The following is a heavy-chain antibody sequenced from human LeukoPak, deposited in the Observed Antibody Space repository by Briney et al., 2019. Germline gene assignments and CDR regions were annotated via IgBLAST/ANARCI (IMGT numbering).Heavy chain of an antibody. J-gene: IGHJ1*01. CDR3: ARGGLRSSWWGEYFQH. V-gene: IGHV6-1*01. CDR1: GDSVSSNSAA. CDR2: TYYRSKWYN. Sequence: SQTLSLTCALSGDSVSSNSAAWNWIRQSPSRGLEWLGRTYYRSKWYNDYAVSVKSRITINPDTSKNQFSLQLNSVTPEDTAVYYCARGGLRSSWWGEYFQHWGQGTLVTVSS. D-gene: IGHD6-19*01.